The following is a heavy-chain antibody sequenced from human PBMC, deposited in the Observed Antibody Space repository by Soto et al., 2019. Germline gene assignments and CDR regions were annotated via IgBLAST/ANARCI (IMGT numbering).Heavy chain of an antibody. V-gene: IGHV1-69*01. CDR3: VFRVVVMKVGMDV. CDR2: IVHLYGPT. Sequence: QVQLVQSGAEVKKPGSSVKVSCKSSGLTFSNYAISWVRQAPGQGPEWMGGIVHLYGPTNYAQRFQGRVTITADESTNTAYMEIRSLTSDYTATSFCVFRVVVMKVGMDVWGQGATFTVSS. J-gene: IGHJ6*01. D-gene: IGHD2-21*01. CDR1: GLTFSNYA.